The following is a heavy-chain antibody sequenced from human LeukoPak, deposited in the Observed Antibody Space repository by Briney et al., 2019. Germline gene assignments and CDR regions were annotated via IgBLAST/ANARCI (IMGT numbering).Heavy chain of an antibody. CDR2: IYSGGST. CDR3: ARDAAVVRKAFDI. CDR1: GFTVSSNY. D-gene: IGHD3-22*01. Sequence: GGSLRLSCAASGFTVSSNYMSWVRQAPGKGLEWVSVIYSGGSTYYADSVKGRFTISRDDSKNTLYLQINSLRAEDTAIYYCARDAAVVRKAFDIWGQGTMVTVSS. V-gene: IGHV3-53*01. J-gene: IGHJ3*02.